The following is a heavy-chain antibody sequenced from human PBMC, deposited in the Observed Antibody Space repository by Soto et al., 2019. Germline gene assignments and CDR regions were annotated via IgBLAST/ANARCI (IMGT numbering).Heavy chain of an antibody. CDR3: ARSSEYHYGSAKYYGLDV. Sequence: PGDSLKISCKGSGYTFTNNWVGWVRQMPGKGLEWMGIIYPGDSDTRYSPSFQGQVTISVDKSIATAYLQWSSLKASDTAMYYCARSSEYHYGSAKYYGLDVGVQVTTGTVS. CDR1: GYTFTNNW. V-gene: IGHV5-51*01. CDR2: IYPGDSDT. D-gene: IGHD3-10*01. J-gene: IGHJ6*02.